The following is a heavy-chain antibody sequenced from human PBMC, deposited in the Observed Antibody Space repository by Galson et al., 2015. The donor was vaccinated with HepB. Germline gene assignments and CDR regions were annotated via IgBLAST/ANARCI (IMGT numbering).Heavy chain of an antibody. J-gene: IGHJ3*02. V-gene: IGHV6-1*01. CDR3: ARGLTKTLIAAAGTGGDAFDI. CDR2: TYYRSKWYN. Sequence: CAISGDSVSSHSAAWNWIRQSPSRGLEWLGRTYYRSKWYNDYAVSVKSRITINPDTSKNQFSLQLNSVTPEDTAVYYCARGLTKTLIAAAGTGGDAFDIWGQGTMVTVSS. D-gene: IGHD6-13*01. CDR1: GDSVSSHSAA.